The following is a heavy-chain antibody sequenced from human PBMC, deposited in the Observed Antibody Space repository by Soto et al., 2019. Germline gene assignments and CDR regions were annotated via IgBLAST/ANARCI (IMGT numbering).Heavy chain of an antibody. D-gene: IGHD3-22*01. CDR3: ASDQPRKDYYDSSGYLRGAFDV. CDR2: ITGDRSYT. V-gene: IGHV3-21*04. J-gene: IGHJ3*01. CDR1: GFTFSTYS. Sequence: EVQLVESGGGLVQPGGPLRLSCAASGFTFSTYSLNWVRQAPGKGLEWVSSITGDRSYTYYADSVEGRFTISRDDAKHSLFLQLNTLIVEDTSVYYCASDQPRKDYYDSSGYLRGAFDVWDQGISVTVSS.